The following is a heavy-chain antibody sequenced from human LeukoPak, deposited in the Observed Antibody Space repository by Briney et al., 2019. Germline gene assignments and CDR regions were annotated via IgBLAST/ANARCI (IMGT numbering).Heavy chain of an antibody. CDR3: ARDGYDYGDPVPFDY. CDR2: IYYSGST. Sequence: SSETLSLTCTVSGGSISSYYWSWLRQPPGEGLEGIGYIYYSGSTNYNPSLKSRVTISVDTSKNQFSLTLSSVTAADTAVYYCARDGYDYGDPVPFDYWSPGTLVTVSS. CDR1: GGSISSYY. J-gene: IGHJ4*02. D-gene: IGHD4-17*01. V-gene: IGHV4-59*01.